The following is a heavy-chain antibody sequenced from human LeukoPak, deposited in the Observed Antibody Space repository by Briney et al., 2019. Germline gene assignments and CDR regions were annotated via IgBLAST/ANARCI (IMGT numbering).Heavy chain of an antibody. J-gene: IGHJ6*03. Sequence: SETLSLTCTVSGGSISSSSYYWGWIRQPPGKGLEWIGSIYYSGSTYYNPSLKSRVTISVDTSKNQFSLKLSSVTAADTAVYYCRGWFGEPGYYYYMDVWGKGTTVTISS. CDR3: RGWFGEPGYYYYMDV. D-gene: IGHD3-10*01. CDR1: GGSISSSSYY. V-gene: IGHV4-39*01. CDR2: IYYSGST.